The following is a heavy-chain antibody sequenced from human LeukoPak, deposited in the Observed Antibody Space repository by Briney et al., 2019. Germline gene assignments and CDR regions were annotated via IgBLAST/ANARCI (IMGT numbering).Heavy chain of an antibody. CDR2: FDPEDGET. J-gene: IGHJ1*01. V-gene: IGHV1-24*01. CDR3: ATVVVVPAAMREYFQH. CDR1: GYTLTELS. D-gene: IGHD2-2*01. Sequence: ASVKVSCKVSGYTLTELSMHWVRQAPGKGLEWMGGFDPEDGETIYAQKFQGRVTMTEDTSTDTAYMELSSLRSEDTAVYYCATVVVVPAAMREYFQHWGQGTLVTVSS.